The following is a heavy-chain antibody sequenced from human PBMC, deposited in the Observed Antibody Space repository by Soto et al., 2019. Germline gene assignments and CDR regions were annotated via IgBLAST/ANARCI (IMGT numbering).Heavy chain of an antibody. D-gene: IGHD6-19*01. J-gene: IGHJ6*02. Sequence: QMQLVQSGPEVKKPGTSVKVSCKASGFTFTSSAVQWVRQARGQRLEWIGWIVVGSGNTNYAQKFQERVTITRDMSTRTAYRELSSLRSEDTAVYYCAASYSSGWYYYYGMDVWGQGTTVTVSS. CDR2: IVVGSGNT. V-gene: IGHV1-58*01. CDR1: GFTFTSSA. CDR3: AASYSSGWYYYYGMDV.